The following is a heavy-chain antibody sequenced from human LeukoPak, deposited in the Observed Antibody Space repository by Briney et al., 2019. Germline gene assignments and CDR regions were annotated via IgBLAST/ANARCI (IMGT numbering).Heavy chain of an antibody. D-gene: IGHD3-22*01. J-gene: IGHJ3*02. Sequence: GGSLRLSCAASGFTFSRYWMHWVRQAPGKGLVWVSRMNSDGSDTNYADSVKGRFTISRDNAKNTLSLQMNSLRAEDTAVYHCATGHYYDSSGYYPLPDAFDIWGQGTMVTVSS. CDR1: GFTFSRYW. CDR2: MNSDGSDT. CDR3: ATGHYYDSSGYYPLPDAFDI. V-gene: IGHV3-74*01.